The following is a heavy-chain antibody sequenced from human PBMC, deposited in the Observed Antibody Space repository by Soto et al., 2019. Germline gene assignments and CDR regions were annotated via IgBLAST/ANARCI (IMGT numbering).Heavy chain of an antibody. Sequence: PSETLSLTCTVSNGSITSSRYYWGWILQPPGKGLQWIGSIYYSETTYYNPSLKSRVSISIERSKNQFSLRLTSVTASDTATYYCARLGCGGGSCYHVEFYAMDVWGQGTTVTVSS. CDR3: ARLGCGGGSCYHVEFYAMDV. D-gene: IGHD2-15*01. CDR2: IYYSETT. CDR1: NGSITSSRYY. V-gene: IGHV4-39*01. J-gene: IGHJ6*02.